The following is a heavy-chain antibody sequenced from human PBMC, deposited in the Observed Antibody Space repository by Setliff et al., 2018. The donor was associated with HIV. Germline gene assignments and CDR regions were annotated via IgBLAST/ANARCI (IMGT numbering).Heavy chain of an antibody. CDR2: INTDGSSA. J-gene: IGHJ4*02. CDR1: GFTFSNSW. V-gene: IGHV3-74*03. Sequence: GGSLRLSCAASGFTFSNSWMHWVRQAPGKGLVWVSRINTDGSSATYADSVKGRFTNSRDNAKNTLYLQMNSLSADDTAVYYCVRGSGYYYFDNWGQGALVTVSS. D-gene: IGHD3-22*01. CDR3: VRGSGYYYFDN.